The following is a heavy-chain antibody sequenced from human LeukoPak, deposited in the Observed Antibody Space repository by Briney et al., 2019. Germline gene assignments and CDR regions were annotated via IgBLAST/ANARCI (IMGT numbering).Heavy chain of an antibody. V-gene: IGHV4-34*01. CDR1: GGSFSGYY. J-gene: IGHJ4*02. CDR3: ARGDSGDGSGSYYSFDY. CDR2: INHSGST. D-gene: IGHD3-10*01. Sequence: SETLSLTCAVYGGSFSGYYWSWSRQPPGKGLEWIGEINHSGSTNYNPSLKSRVTISVATSKNQFSLKLSSVTAADTAVYYCARGDSGDGSGSYYSFDYWGQGTLVTVSS.